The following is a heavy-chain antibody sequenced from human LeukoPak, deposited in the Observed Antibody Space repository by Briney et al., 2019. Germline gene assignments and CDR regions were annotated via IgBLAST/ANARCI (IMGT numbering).Heavy chain of an antibody. Sequence: SVKVSCKASGGTFSSYTISWVRQAPGQGLEWMGRIIPILGIANYAQEFQGRVTITADKSTGTAYMELSSLRSEDTAVYYCARSCSVGSCYESDFDYWGQGTLVTVSS. D-gene: IGHD2-15*01. J-gene: IGHJ4*02. CDR1: GGTFSSYT. V-gene: IGHV1-69*02. CDR2: IIPILGIA. CDR3: ARSCSVGSCYESDFDY.